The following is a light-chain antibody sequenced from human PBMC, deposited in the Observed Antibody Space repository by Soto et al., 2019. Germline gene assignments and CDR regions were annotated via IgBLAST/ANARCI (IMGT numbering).Light chain of an antibody. J-gene: IGLJ2*01. CDR1: SSDVGGYNY. CDR3: CSYAGSYNVV. CDR2: DVS. Sequence: QSALTQPRSVSGSPGQSVTISCTGTSSDVGGYNYVSWYQQHPGKAPKLMIFDVSKRPSGVPHRFSGSKSGNTASLTISGLQAEDEAYYYCCSYAGSYNVVFGGGTKLTVL. V-gene: IGLV2-11*01.